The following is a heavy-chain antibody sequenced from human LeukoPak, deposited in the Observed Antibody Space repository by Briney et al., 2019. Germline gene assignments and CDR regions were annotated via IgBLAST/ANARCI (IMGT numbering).Heavy chain of an antibody. D-gene: IGHD3-10*01. J-gene: IGHJ4*02. CDR1: GGSFSGYY. CDR3: ARAKGYCYGSGSYDY. V-gene: IGHV4-34*01. CDR2: INHSGST. Sequence: PSETLSHTCAVYGGSFSGYYWSWIRQPPGKGLEWIGEINHSGSTNYNPSLKSRVTISVDTSKNQFSLKLSSVTAADTAVYYCARAKGYCYGSGSYDYWGQGTLVTVSS.